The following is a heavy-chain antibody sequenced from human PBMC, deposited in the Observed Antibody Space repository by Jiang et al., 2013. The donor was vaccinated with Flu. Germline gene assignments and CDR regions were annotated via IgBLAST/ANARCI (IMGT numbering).Heavy chain of an antibody. CDR1: GYTFTSYY. Sequence: EVKKPWAVSEGSCKASGYTFTSYYMHWVRQAPGQGLEWMGIINPSGGSTSYAQKFQGRVTMTRDTPTSTVYMELSSLRSEDTAVYYCAREYYYDSSGYYMNNWFDPWGQGTLVTVSS. V-gene: IGHV1-46*01. CDR3: AREYYYDSSGYYMNNWFDP. CDR2: INPSGGST. D-gene: IGHD3-22*01. J-gene: IGHJ5*02.